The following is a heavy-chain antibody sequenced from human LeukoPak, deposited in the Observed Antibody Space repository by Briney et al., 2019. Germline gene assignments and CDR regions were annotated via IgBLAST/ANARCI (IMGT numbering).Heavy chain of an antibody. Sequence: GESLKISCQASGYTFTNFWIGWVRQMPGKGLEWIGVIYPGDSDTRYSPSFHGHVTISADKSINTAYLQWSSLTASDTAMYFCARPRVVAATTSHAAFDIWGQGTLVSVSS. CDR2: IYPGDSDT. CDR3: ARPRVVAATTSHAAFDI. D-gene: IGHD2-15*01. CDR1: GYTFTNFW. J-gene: IGHJ3*02. V-gene: IGHV5-51*01.